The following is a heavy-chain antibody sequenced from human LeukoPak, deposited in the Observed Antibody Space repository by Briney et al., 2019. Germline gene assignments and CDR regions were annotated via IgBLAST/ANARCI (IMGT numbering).Heavy chain of an antibody. Sequence: ASVKVSCKASGYTFTSYGISWVQQAPGQGLEWMGWISAYNGNTNYAQKLQGRVTMTTDTSTSTAYMELRSLRSDDTAVYYCARDFCSSTSCSRLGDYWGQGTLVTVSS. CDR3: ARDFCSSTSCSRLGDY. J-gene: IGHJ4*02. CDR1: GYTFTSYG. CDR2: ISAYNGNT. V-gene: IGHV1-18*01. D-gene: IGHD2-2*01.